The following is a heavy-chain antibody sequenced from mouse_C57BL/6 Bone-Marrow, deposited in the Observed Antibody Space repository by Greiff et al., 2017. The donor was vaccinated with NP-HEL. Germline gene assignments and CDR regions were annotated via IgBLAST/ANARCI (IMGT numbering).Heavy chain of an antibody. CDR3: ARGMGYSFGYFDV. J-gene: IGHJ1*03. D-gene: IGHD2-3*01. CDR2: IYPGGGYT. V-gene: IGHV1-63*01. CDR1: GYTFTNYW. Sequence: VQLQQSGAELVRPGTSVKMSCKASGYTFTNYWIGWAKQRPGHGLEWIGDIYPGGGYTNYNEKFKGKATLTADKSSSTAYMQFSSLTSEDSAIYYCARGMGYSFGYFDVWGTGTTVTVSS.